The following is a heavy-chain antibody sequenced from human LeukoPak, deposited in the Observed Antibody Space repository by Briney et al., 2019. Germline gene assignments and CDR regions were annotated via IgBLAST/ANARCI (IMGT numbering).Heavy chain of an antibody. CDR3: ARGGPYSSSSMDYYYYYMDV. CDR2: TYYRSKWYN. CDR1: GDSVSSNSAA. D-gene: IGHD6-6*01. V-gene: IGHV6-1*01. Sequence: PSQTLSLTCAISGDSVSSNSAAWNWIRQSPSRGLEWLGRTYYRSKWYNDYAVSVKSRITINPDTSKNQFSLQLNSVTPEDTAVYYCARGGPYSSSSMDYYYYYMDVWGKGTTVTVSS. J-gene: IGHJ6*03.